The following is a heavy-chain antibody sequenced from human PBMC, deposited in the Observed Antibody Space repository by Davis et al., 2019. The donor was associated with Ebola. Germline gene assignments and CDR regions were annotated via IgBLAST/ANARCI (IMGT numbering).Heavy chain of an antibody. D-gene: IGHD2-2*02. CDR2: ISSSGSTI. V-gene: IGHV3-11*04. J-gene: IGHJ6*02. Sequence: PGGSLRLSCAASGFTFSDYYMSWIRQAPGKGLEWVSYISSSGSTIYYADSVKGRFTISRDNAKNSLYLQMNSLRAEDTAVYYCARRLYPGHYYYGMDVWGQGTTVTVSS. CDR3: ARRLYPGHYYYGMDV. CDR1: GFTFSDYY.